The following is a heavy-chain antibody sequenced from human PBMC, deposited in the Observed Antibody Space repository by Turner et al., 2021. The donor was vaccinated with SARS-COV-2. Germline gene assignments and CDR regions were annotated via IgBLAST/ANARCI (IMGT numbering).Heavy chain of an antibody. CDR2: INYSGRT. CDR1: GASIGTSRNY. Sequence: QLQLQESGPGLVKSSETLSLTCAVSGASIGTSRNYWAWIRQSPGKGLEWIGSINYSGRTYYTSSLKSRVTISVDTSNNQFSLRLRSVTAADTANYYCARHDSRITNIIVVPRNWFDPWGQGTLVTVSS. V-gene: IGHV4-39*01. CDR3: ARHDSRITNIIVVPRNWFDP. J-gene: IGHJ5*02. D-gene: IGHD3-22*01.